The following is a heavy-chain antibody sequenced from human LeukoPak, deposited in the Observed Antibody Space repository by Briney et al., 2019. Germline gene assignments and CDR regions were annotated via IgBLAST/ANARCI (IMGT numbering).Heavy chain of an antibody. Sequence: PGGSLRLSCAASGFTFSDYYMSWIRQAPGKGLEWVSYISSSDRTIYYADSVKGRFTISRDNAKNSLYLQMNSLRAEDTAVYYCAKLGTDFWSGGYRALDYWGQGTLVTVSS. CDR1: GFTFSDYY. CDR2: ISSSDRTI. D-gene: IGHD3-3*01. J-gene: IGHJ4*02. V-gene: IGHV3-11*01. CDR3: AKLGTDFWSGGYRALDY.